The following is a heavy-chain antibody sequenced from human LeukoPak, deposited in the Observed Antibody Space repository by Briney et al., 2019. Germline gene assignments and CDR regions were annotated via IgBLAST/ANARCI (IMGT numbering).Heavy chain of an antibody. D-gene: IGHD2-2*01. CDR1: GFTFSSYG. V-gene: IGHV3-30*18. Sequence: GGSLRLSCAASGFTFSSYGMHWVRQAPGKGLEWVAVISYDGSNKYYADSVKGRFTISRDNSKNTLYLQMNGLRAEDTAVYYCAKDQCSSTSCYSFDYWGQGTLVTVSS. CDR3: AKDQCSSTSCYSFDY. CDR2: ISYDGSNK. J-gene: IGHJ4*02.